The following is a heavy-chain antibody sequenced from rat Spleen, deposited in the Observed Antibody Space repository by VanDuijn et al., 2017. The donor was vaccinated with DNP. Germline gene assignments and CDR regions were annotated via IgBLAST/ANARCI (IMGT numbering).Heavy chain of an antibody. CDR1: GFTFSDYN. D-gene: IGHD3-1*01. Sequence: EVQLVESGGGLVQPGRSLKLSCAASGFTFSDYNMAWVRQAPTKGLEWVAAISTSGSRTYYPDSVKGRFTISRDNAKSSLYLQMNSLKSEDTATYYCARGSGSNYWYFDFWGPGTMVTVSS. CDR3: ARGSGSNYWYFDF. CDR2: ISTSGSRT. V-gene: IGHV5-27*01. J-gene: IGHJ1*01.